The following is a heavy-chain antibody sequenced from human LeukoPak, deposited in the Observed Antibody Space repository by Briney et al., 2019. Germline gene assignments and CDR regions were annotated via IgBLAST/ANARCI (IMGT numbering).Heavy chain of an antibody. D-gene: IGHD2-15*01. CDR2: ISGSGGST. CDR3: AKDPRFVVVVAATFDY. Sequence: GGSLRLSCAASGFTFSSYAMSWVRQAPGKGLEWVPAISGSGGSTYYADSVKGRFTISRDNSKNTLYLQMNSLRAEDTAVYYCAKDPRFVVVVAATFDYWGQGTLVTVSS. CDR1: GFTFSSYA. J-gene: IGHJ4*02. V-gene: IGHV3-23*01.